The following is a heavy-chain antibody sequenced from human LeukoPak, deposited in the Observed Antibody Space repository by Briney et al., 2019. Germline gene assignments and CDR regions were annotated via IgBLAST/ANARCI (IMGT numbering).Heavy chain of an antibody. CDR3: ASPWPDVVVNPYYYYYGMDV. CDR2: IIPILGIA. CDR1: GGTFSSYA. D-gene: IGHD2-2*01. J-gene: IGHJ6*02. Sequence: GASVKVSCKASGGTFSSYAISWARQAPGQGLEWMGRIIPILGIANYAQKFQGRVTITADKSTSTAYMELSSLRSEDTAVYYCASPWPDVVVNPYYYYYGMDVWGQGTTVTVSS. V-gene: IGHV1-69*04.